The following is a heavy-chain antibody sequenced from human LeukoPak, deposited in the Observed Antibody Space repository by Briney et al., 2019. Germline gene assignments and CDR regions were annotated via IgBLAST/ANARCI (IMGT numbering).Heavy chain of an antibody. CDR3: ATGRGVPGYQYFDH. Sequence: PGGSLRLSCAASGAAFGFTFSGYGMHWVRQAPGKGLEWVAFIEYDGSQRHFADSVKGRFTISRDNSANTLYLQLNSLRVEDTAVYYCATGRGVPGYQYFDHWGQGTLVTVSS. J-gene: IGHJ4*02. D-gene: IGHD3-10*01. CDR1: GAAFGFTFSGYG. CDR2: IEYDGSQR. V-gene: IGHV3-30*02.